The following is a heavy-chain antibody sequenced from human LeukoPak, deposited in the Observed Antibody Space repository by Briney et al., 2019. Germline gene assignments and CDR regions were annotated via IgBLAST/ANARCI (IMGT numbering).Heavy chain of an antibody. CDR2: INPSGNIT. Sequence: GASVKVSCKASGYTFTGYYMHWLRQAPGQGLEWMGIINPSGNITTYAQKFQGRVTMTGDTSTGTVYMEMSSLRSEDTAVYYCALIPYCTTITCYYFDYWGQGTLVTVSS. D-gene: IGHD2-8*01. CDR1: GYTFTGYY. CDR3: ALIPYCTTITCYYFDY. J-gene: IGHJ4*02. V-gene: IGHV1-46*01.